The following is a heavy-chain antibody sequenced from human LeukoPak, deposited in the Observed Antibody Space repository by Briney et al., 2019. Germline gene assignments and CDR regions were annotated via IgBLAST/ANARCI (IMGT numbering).Heavy chain of an antibody. Sequence: PGGSLRLSCAASGFTFSSYGMHWVRQAPGKGLEWVSSISSSSSYIYYADSVKGRFTISRDNAKNSLYLQMNSLRAEDTAVYYCARDPANNWGVDAFDIWGQGTMVTVSS. CDR3: ARDPANNWGVDAFDI. V-gene: IGHV3-21*01. D-gene: IGHD7-27*01. CDR2: ISSSSSYI. CDR1: GFTFSSYG. J-gene: IGHJ3*02.